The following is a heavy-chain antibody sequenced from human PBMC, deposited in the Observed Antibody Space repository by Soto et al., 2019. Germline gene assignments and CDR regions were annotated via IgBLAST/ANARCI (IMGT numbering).Heavy chain of an antibody. J-gene: IGHJ4*02. D-gene: IGHD3-22*01. V-gene: IGHV4-39*07. CDR1: GYSITAGGYY. Sequence: XGTLSLTCFVSGYSITAGGYYWSWIRHHPGKGLEWIGSFYSSGSIIYNPSLRSRVSISGDTSSNQFSLKLSSVTAADTAVYYCARGERVMVTGAPYFDYWGQGTLVTVS. CDR2: FYSSGSI. CDR3: ARGERVMVTGAPYFDY.